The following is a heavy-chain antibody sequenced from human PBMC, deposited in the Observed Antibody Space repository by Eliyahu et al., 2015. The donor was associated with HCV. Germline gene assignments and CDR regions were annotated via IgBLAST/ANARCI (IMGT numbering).Heavy chain of an antibody. CDR2: MNGDGSTV. J-gene: IGHJ4*02. CDR1: GFSFSNTW. D-gene: IGHD3-16*02. V-gene: IGHV3-74*01. CDR3: ATAGNYRFDY. Sequence: PGGSLRLSCAASGFSFSNTWMHWARQAAGEGPDWVARMNGDGSTVNYGDSVKGRFTISRDNAKSTLFLQMNSLRPEDTAIYYCATAGNYRFDYWGQGTLVTVSS.